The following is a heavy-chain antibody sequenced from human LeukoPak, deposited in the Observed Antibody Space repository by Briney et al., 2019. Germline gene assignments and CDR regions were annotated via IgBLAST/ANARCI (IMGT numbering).Heavy chain of an antibody. V-gene: IGHV4-39*07. CDR3: ARLVAATGNFDY. D-gene: IGHD6-13*01. CDR2: IFYSGGT. CDR1: GGSISSLSYY. J-gene: IGHJ4*02. Sequence: PSETLSLTCTVSGGSISSLSYYWAWIRQSPGKGLEWIGSIFYSGGTYDNPSLKSRVTISVDRSKNQFSLKLSSVTAADTAVYYCARLVAATGNFDYWGQGTLVTVSS.